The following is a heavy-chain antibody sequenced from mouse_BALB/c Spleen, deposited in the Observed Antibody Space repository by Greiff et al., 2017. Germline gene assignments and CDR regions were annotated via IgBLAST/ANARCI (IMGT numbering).Heavy chain of an antibody. CDR1: GYTFTSYW. CDR3: ARSERGWFAY. V-gene: IGHV1-87*01. Sequence: VQLQQSGAELARPGASVKLSCKASGYTFTSYWMQWVKQRPGQGLEWIGAIYPGDGDTRYTQKFKGKATLTADKSSSTAYMQLSSLASEDSAVYYCARSERGWFAYWGQGTLVTVSA. CDR2: IYPGDGDT. J-gene: IGHJ3*01.